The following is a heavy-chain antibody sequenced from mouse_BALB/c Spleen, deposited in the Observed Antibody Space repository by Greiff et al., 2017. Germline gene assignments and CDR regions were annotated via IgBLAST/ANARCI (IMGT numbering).Heavy chain of an antibody. V-gene: IGHV14-4*02. CDR2: IDPENGDT. Sequence: VQLQQSGAELVRSGASVKLSCTASGFNIKDYYMHWVKQRPEQGLEWIGWIDPENGDTEYAPKFQGKATMTVDTASNTAYLPLSSLTSEDTAVYCCSMITRFAYWGQGTLVTVSA. CDR3: SMITRFAY. J-gene: IGHJ3*01. CDR1: GFNIKDYY. D-gene: IGHD2-4*01.